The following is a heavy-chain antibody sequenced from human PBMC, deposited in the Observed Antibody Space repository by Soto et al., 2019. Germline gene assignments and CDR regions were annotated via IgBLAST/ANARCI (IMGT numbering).Heavy chain of an antibody. D-gene: IGHD2-15*01. J-gene: IGHJ4*02. Sequence: QITLKESGPTLVKPTQTLTLTCTFSGFSLSTSGVGVGWIRQPPVQALEWLALICWDDDKRYSPSLKSRLGTTKDTSKSQVVLTFTNMVPVDPATYYCALTRAPRISAYWGQGTLVTVSS. CDR1: GFSLSTSGVG. V-gene: IGHV2-5*02. CDR3: ALTRAPRISAY. CDR2: ICWDDDK.